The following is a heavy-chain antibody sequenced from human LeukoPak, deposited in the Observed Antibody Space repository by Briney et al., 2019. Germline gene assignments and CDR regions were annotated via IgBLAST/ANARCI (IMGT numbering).Heavy chain of an antibody. J-gene: IGHJ4*02. V-gene: IGHV4-59*01. CDR1: GGSISSYY. Sequence: SETLSLTCTVSGGSISSYYWSWIRQPPGKGLEWIGYTYYSGSTNYNPSLKSRVTISVDTSKNQFSLKLSSVTAADTAVYYCARTSSSSFDYWGQGTLVTVSS. D-gene: IGHD6-6*01. CDR2: TYYSGST. CDR3: ARTSSSSFDY.